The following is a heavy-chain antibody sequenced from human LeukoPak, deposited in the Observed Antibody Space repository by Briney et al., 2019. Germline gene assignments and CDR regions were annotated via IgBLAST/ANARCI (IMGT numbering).Heavy chain of an antibody. Sequence: GGSLRLSCAASGFTFSSYGMSWVRQAPGKGLEWVSAISGSGGSTYYADSVKGRFTISRDNSKNTLYLQMNSLRAEDTAVYYCAKVLTGTFLYFDYWGQGTLVTVSS. J-gene: IGHJ4*02. CDR3: AKVLTGTFLYFDY. CDR2: ISGSGGST. V-gene: IGHV3-23*01. D-gene: IGHD1-7*01. CDR1: GFTFSSYG.